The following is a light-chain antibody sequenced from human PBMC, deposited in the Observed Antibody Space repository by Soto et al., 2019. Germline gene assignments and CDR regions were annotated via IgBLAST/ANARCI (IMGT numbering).Light chain of an antibody. J-gene: IGKJ1*01. CDR1: QSISGW. Sequence: DIQMTQSPSTLSASVGDRVTITCRASQSISGWLAWYQQKPGKAPKLLIYKTSNLESGVPSRFNGSGSGTEFTLTISSLQPDDFATYYCQQYDTYPWTFGQGTRVEIK. CDR2: KTS. CDR3: QQYDTYPWT. V-gene: IGKV1-5*03.